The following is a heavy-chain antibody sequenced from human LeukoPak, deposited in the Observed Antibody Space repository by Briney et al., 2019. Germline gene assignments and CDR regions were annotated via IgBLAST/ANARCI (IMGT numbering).Heavy chain of an antibody. V-gene: IGHV3-21*01. J-gene: IGHJ4*02. D-gene: IGHD3-22*01. CDR3: AFAPNYDSSGYYYY. Sequence: PGGSLRLSCAASGFTFSSYSMNRVRQAPGKGLEWVSSISSSSSYIYYADSVKGRFTISRDNAKNSLYLQMNSLRAEDTAVYYCAFAPNYDSSGYYYYWGQGTLVTVSS. CDR2: ISSSSSYI. CDR1: GFTFSSYS.